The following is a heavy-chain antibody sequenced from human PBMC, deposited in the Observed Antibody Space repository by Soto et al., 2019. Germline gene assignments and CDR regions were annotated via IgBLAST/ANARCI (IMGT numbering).Heavy chain of an antibody. V-gene: IGHV3-23*01. CDR3: AKRSSSSTFDY. J-gene: IGHJ4*02. Sequence: EVQLLESGGGLVQPGESLRLSCAASGFTFSSYAMSWVRQAPGKWLEWVSVISGSDDSTYYADSVKGRFTISRDNSKNTLYLQMISLRAEDTAVYYCAKRSSSSTFDYLGQGTLVTVAS. CDR2: ISGSDDST. CDR1: GFTFSSYA. D-gene: IGHD6-6*01.